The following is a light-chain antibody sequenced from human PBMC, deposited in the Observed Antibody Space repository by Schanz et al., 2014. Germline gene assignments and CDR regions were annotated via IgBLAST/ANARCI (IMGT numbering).Light chain of an antibody. CDR3: QQRSTWT. J-gene: IGKJ1*01. Sequence: DIQMTQSPSSVSASVGDRVTITCRASQSISSYLNWYQQKPGKAPKFLIYAASSLQSGVPSRFSGSGSGTDFTLTISSLEPEDSAVYYCQQRSTWTFGQGTKVEIK. CDR2: AAS. CDR1: QSISSY. V-gene: IGKV1-39*01.